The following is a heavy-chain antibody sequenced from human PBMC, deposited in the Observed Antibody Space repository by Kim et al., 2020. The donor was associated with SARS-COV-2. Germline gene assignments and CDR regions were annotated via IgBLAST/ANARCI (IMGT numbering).Heavy chain of an antibody. CDR2: IYYSGST. J-gene: IGHJ6*02. CDR3: ASTLLPAASYGMDV. V-gene: IGHV4-61*03. CDR1: GGSVSSGSYY. D-gene: IGHD2-2*01. Sequence: SETLSLTCTVSGGSVSSGSYYWSWIRQPPGKGLEWIGYIYYSGSTNFNPSLKSRVTVSVDTSKNHFSLKLSSVTAADTAVYYCASTLLPAASYGMDVWGQGTTVTVSS.